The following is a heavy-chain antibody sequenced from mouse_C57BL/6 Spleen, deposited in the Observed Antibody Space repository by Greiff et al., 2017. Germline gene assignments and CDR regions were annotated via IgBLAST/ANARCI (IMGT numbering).Heavy chain of an antibody. D-gene: IGHD2-4*01. J-gene: IGHJ4*01. V-gene: IGHV5-17*01. Sequence: EVQGVESGGGLVKPGGSLKLSCAASGFTFSDYGMHWVRQAPEKGLEWVAYISSGSSTIYYADTVKGRFTISRENAKNTLFLQMTSLRSEDTAMYYCARFDYDGFYAMDYWGQGTSVTVSS. CDR3: ARFDYDGFYAMDY. CDR2: ISSGSSTI. CDR1: GFTFSDYG.